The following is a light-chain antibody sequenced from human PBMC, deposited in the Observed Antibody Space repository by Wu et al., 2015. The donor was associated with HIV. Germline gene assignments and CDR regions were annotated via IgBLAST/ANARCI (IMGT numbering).Light chain of an antibody. CDR1: QSVRNDY. CDR2: GAS. J-gene: IGKJ4*01. Sequence: DIVLTQSPGTLSLSPGERATLSCRASQSVRNDYLAWYQQKPGQAPRLLIYGASSRATGIPDRFSGSASGRDFTLTINRLETEDFAVYYCQHYGTSPQVTFGGGTKVEIK. V-gene: IGKV3-20*01. CDR3: QHYGTSPQVT.